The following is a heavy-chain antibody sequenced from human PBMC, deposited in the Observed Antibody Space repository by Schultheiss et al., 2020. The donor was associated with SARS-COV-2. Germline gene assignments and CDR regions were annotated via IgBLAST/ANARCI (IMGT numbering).Heavy chain of an antibody. V-gene: IGHV4-31*03. Sequence: SETLSLTCTVSGGSISSGGYYWSWIRQHPGKGLEWIGYIYYSGSTNYNPSLKSRVTISIDTSKNQFSLKLSSVTAADTAVYYCARGGYSSSWYGLHNWFDPWGQGTLVTVSS. CDR2: IYYSGST. CDR1: GGSISSGGYY. J-gene: IGHJ5*02. CDR3: ARGGYSSSWYGLHNWFDP. D-gene: IGHD6-13*01.